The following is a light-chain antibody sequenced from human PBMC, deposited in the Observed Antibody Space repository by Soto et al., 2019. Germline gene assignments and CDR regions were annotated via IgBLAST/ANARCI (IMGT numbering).Light chain of an antibody. Sequence: DIQMTQSPSSLSASVGDRVTITCQASQDISNYLNWYQQKPGKAPKLLIYDASNLETGVPSRFSGSGSGTDFTFTISSLQPEDIATYHCQQNDNLPYTFGQGTKLEIK. CDR1: QDISNY. J-gene: IGKJ2*01. V-gene: IGKV1-33*01. CDR3: QQNDNLPYT. CDR2: DAS.